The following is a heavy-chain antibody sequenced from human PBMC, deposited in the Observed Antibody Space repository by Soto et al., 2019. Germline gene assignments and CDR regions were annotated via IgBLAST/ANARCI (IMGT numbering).Heavy chain of an antibody. CDR3: GRDSAEEDGLGMDV. D-gene: IGHD2-8*01. V-gene: IGHV1-2*02. CDR1: GYTFTDYY. CDR2: INSNSGGT. Sequence: QVQLVQSEAEVKKPGASVKVSCKASGYTFTDYYIHWVRQAPGQGLEWMGWINSNSGGTLYAQKFQGRVTLTRDTSITIAHMELSSLKSDDTAVYYCGRDSAEEDGLGMDVWGQGTTVTVSS. J-gene: IGHJ6*02.